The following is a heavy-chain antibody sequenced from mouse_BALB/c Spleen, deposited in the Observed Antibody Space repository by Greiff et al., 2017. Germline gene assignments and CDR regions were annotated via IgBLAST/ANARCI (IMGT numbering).Heavy chain of an antibody. J-gene: IGHJ4*01. CDR1: GFTFSSFG. D-gene: IGHD1-1*01. CDR3: ARDHGSSYGYAMDY. V-gene: IGHV5-17*02. CDR2: LSSGSSTI. Sequence: EVHLVESGGGLVQPGGSRKLSCAASGFTFSSFGMHWVRQAPEKGLEWVAYLSSGSSTIYYADTVKGRFTISRDNPKNTLFLQMTSLRSEDTAMYYCARDHGSSYGYAMDYWGQGTSVTVSS.